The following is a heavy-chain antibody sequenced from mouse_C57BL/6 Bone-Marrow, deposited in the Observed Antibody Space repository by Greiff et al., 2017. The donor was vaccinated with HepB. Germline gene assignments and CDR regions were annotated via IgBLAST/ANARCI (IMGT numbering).Heavy chain of an antibody. CDR1: GYTFTSYW. V-gene: IGHV1-64*01. Sequence: QVQLQQPGAELVKPGASVKLSCKASGYTFTSYWMHWVKQRPGQGLEWIGMIHPNSGSTNYNEKLKSKATLTVDKSSSTAYMQLSSLTSADSAVYYCARWGYGSSYDFDYWGQGTTLTVSS. CDR3: ARWGYGSSYDFDY. D-gene: IGHD1-1*01. CDR2: IHPNSGST. J-gene: IGHJ2*01.